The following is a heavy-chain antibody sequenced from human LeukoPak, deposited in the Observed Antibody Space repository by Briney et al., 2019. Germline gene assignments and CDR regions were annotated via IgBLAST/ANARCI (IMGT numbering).Heavy chain of an antibody. V-gene: IGHV3-30*04. CDR2: ISYDGSNK. CDR1: GFTFSSYA. CDR3: ARDLGYSSSWYDY. J-gene: IGHJ4*02. D-gene: IGHD6-13*01. Sequence: HPGGSLRLSCAASGFTFSSYAMHWVRQAPGKGLEWVAVISYDGSNKYYADSVKGRFTISRDNSKNTLYLQMNSLRAEDTAVYYCARDLGYSSSWYDYWGQGTLVTVSS.